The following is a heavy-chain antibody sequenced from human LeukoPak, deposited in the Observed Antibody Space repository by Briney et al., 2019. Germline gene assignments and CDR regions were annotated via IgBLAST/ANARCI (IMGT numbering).Heavy chain of an antibody. Sequence: GGSLRLSCAASGFTFSSYAMSWVRQAPGKGLEWVSAISGSGGSTYYADSVKGRFTISRDNSKDTLYLQMNSLRAEDTAVYYCAKTYYDSSGYYFFDYWGQGTLVTVSS. V-gene: IGHV3-23*01. CDR3: AKTYYDSSGYYFFDY. CDR2: ISGSGGST. CDR1: GFTFSSYA. J-gene: IGHJ4*02. D-gene: IGHD3-22*01.